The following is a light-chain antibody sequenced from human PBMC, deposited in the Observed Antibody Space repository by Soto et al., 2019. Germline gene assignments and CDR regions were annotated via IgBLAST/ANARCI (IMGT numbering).Light chain of an antibody. Sequence: VLTQPPSASGTPGQRVTISCSGTTSNIGRSTVSWYQQFPGAAPKLLIYGNTQRPLGVPVRFSGSKSDTSASLAISGLQSEDEADYYCATWNDGIFVFGIGTEVTVL. CDR2: GNT. CDR3: ATWNDGIFV. V-gene: IGLV1-44*01. J-gene: IGLJ1*01. CDR1: TSNIGRST.